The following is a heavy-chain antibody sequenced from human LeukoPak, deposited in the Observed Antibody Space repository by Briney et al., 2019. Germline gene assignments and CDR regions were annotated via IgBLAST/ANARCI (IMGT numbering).Heavy chain of an antibody. Sequence: SQTLSLTCAVSGGSISSGGYYWSWIRQHPGEGLEWIGYIFYSGSTYYNPSLKSRVTISVDTSKNQFSLKLSSVTAADTAVYYCARGVFYYYYYGMDVWGQGTTVTVSS. J-gene: IGHJ6*02. CDR2: IFYSGST. CDR1: GGSISSGGYY. V-gene: IGHV4-31*11. CDR3: ARGVFYYYYYGMDV.